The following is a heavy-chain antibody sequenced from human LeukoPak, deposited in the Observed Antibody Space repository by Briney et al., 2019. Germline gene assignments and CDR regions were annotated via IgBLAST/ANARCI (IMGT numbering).Heavy chain of an antibody. D-gene: IGHD6-13*01. CDR1: GFTFSSYA. CDR3: AKGRSGSWPSFDY. V-gene: IGHV3-9*01. CDR2: IGWNSGNR. J-gene: IGHJ4*02. Sequence: GGSLRLSCAASGFTFSSYAMSWVRQAPGKGLEWVSGIGWNSGNRGYADSVKGRFTISRDDAKNSLYLQMNSLRAEDTAFYYCAKGRSGSWPSFDYWGQGTLVTVSS.